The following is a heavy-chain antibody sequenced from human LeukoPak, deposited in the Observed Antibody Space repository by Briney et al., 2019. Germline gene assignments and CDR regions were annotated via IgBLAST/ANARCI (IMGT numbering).Heavy chain of an antibody. CDR3: AKVGGYCSGTSCYTIGPLDY. CDR1: GFTFSSNS. D-gene: IGHD2-2*02. V-gene: IGHV3-48*04. CDR2: ISSTGGTI. Sequence: GGSLRLSCAASGFTFSSNSMNWVRQAPGKGLEWVSYISSTGGTIYYADSMKGRFTISRDNAKNSLYLQMNSLRAEDTAVYYCAKVGGYCSGTSCYTIGPLDYWGQGTLVTVSS. J-gene: IGHJ4*02.